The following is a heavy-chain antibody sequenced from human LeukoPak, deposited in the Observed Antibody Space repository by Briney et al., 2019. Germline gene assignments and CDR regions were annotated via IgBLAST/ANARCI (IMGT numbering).Heavy chain of an antibody. CDR1: GGSISSGDYY. D-gene: IGHD3-22*01. CDR2: IYYSGST. V-gene: IGHV4-30-4*01. J-gene: IGHJ4*02. CDR3: ARDALNSYDSSGPLAY. Sequence: SETLSLTCTVSGGSISSGDYYWSWIRQPPGKGLEWIGYIYYSGSTYYNPSLKSRVTISVDTSKNQFSLKLSSVTAADTAVYYCARDALNSYDSSGPLAYWGQGTLVTVSS.